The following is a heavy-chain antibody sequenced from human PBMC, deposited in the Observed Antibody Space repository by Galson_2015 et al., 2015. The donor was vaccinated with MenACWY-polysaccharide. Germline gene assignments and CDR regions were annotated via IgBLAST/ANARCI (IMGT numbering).Heavy chain of an antibody. CDR3: ARSSSSALGGSSYVTAY. Sequence: SLRLSCAAPGFTFSSYVMHWVRQAPGKGLEWVAVISDGGNNKYYTDSVKGRFTISRDNSKNTLYLQMNSLRPEDTAVYYCARSSSSALGGSSYVTAYWGQGTLVTVSS. V-gene: IGHV3-30-3*01. CDR2: ISDGGNNK. D-gene: IGHD3-16*01. CDR1: GFTFSSYV. J-gene: IGHJ4*02.